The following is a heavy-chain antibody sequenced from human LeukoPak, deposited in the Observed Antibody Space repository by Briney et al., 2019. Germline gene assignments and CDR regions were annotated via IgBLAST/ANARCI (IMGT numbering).Heavy chain of an antibody. D-gene: IGHD2-21*01. Sequence: GGSLRLSCTASGLIFRNYAMTWVRQAPRKGLEWVSTISGDGTETFYADSVKGRFTISRDNSKNTLYLQMNSLRAEDTAVYYCARERDDYGDYWGQGTLVTVSS. J-gene: IGHJ4*02. CDR1: GLIFRNYA. CDR3: ARERDDYGDY. CDR2: ISGDGTET. V-gene: IGHV3-23*01.